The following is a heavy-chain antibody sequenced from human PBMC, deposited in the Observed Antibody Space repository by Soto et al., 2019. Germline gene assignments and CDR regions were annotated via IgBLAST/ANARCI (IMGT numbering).Heavy chain of an antibody. Sequence: PGGSLRLSCAASGFTFSSYWMHWVRQAPGKGLVWVSRINSDGSSTSYADSVKGRFTISRDNAKNTLFLQMNSLRAEDTAVYYCARDGYCSSTSCYAGIFHMDVWGKGTTVTSP. V-gene: IGHV3-74*01. J-gene: IGHJ6*03. D-gene: IGHD2-2*01. CDR2: INSDGSST. CDR3: ARDGYCSSTSCYAGIFHMDV. CDR1: GFTFSSYW.